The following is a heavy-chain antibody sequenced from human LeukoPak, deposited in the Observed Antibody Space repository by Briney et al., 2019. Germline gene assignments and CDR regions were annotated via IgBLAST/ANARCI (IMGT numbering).Heavy chain of an antibody. D-gene: IGHD4-17*01. J-gene: IGHJ1*01. CDR3: ARQPSLDYGDNGHFQH. V-gene: IGHV5-51*01. CDR2: IYPGDSDT. Sequence: KVSCKASGYTFTSYGISWVRQMPGKGLEWMGIIYPGDSDTKYSPSFQGQVTISADKSISTAYLQWSSLKASDTAMYYCARQPSLDYGDNGHFQHWGQGTLVTVSS. CDR1: GYTFTSYG.